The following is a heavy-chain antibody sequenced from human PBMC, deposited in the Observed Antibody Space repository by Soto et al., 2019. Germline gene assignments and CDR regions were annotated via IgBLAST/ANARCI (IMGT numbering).Heavy chain of an antibody. CDR3: AKDWTNTDVYPEYFDH. D-gene: IGHD2-8*02. V-gene: IGHV3-23*01. CDR1: GFTFSSSA. CDR2: ISRGGDST. Sequence: EVQLLESGGGLMQPGGSLRLSCAASGFTFSSSAMGWVRQPPGKGLEWVSAISRGGDSTDYADSVKGRFTISRDNSKNTLHLQMNSLRAEDTAVYYCAKDWTNTDVYPEYFDHWGQGALVTVSS. J-gene: IGHJ1*01.